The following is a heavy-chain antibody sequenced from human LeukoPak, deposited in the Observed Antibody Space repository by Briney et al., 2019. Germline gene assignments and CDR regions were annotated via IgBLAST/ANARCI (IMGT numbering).Heavy chain of an antibody. D-gene: IGHD3-22*01. V-gene: IGHV1-2*02. CDR2: INPNSGGT. CDR3: ARDIYYYDSSGYYGAFDI. J-gene: IGHJ3*02. Sequence: ASVKVSCKASGYTFTGYYMHWVRQAPRQGLEWMGWINPNSGGTNYAQKFQGRVTMTRDTSISTAYMELSRLRSDDTAVYYCARDIYYYDSSGYYGAFDIWGQGTMVTVSS. CDR1: GYTFTGYY.